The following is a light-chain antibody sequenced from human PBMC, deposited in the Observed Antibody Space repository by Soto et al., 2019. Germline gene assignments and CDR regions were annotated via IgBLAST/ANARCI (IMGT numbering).Light chain of an antibody. CDR1: QSVSGY. J-gene: IGKJ3*01. V-gene: IGKV3-11*01. CDR3: QQRSNWLIS. CDR2: DGS. Sequence: EIVLTQSPATLSLSPGERATLSCRASQSVSGYLAWYQQKPGQAPRLLIYDGSHRAAGIPSRFSGSGSGTDFTLTISGLEPEDFAVYYSQQRSNWLISFGPGTKLDIK.